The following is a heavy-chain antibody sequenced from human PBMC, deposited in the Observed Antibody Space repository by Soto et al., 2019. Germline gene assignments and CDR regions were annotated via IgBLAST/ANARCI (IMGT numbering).Heavy chain of an antibody. Sequence: QVQLVESGGGVVQPGRSLRLSCAASGFTFSSFGMHWVRQAPDKGLQWVAVISYDGSDKYYADSVKGRFTISRDDSTNTMYLLMNSLRPEDTAVYYCAKTSGYDYVWGSSGLDPWGQGTLVTVSS. CDR1: GFTFSSFG. CDR3: AKTSGYDYVWGSSGLDP. J-gene: IGHJ5*02. CDR2: ISYDGSDK. D-gene: IGHD3-16*01. V-gene: IGHV3-30*18.